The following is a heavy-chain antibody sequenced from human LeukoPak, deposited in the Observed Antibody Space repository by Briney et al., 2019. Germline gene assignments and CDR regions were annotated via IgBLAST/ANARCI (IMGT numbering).Heavy chain of an antibody. V-gene: IGHV3-48*01. J-gene: IGHJ4*02. Sequence: PGGSLRLSCAASGFTFSSYGMHWVRQAPGKGLEWVSYISSSSSAIYYADSVKGRFTISRDNAKNSLYLQMNSLRAEDTAVYYCAREGYSPYWGQGTLVTVSS. CDR2: ISSSSSAI. D-gene: IGHD6-13*01. CDR3: AREGYSPY. CDR1: GFTFSSYG.